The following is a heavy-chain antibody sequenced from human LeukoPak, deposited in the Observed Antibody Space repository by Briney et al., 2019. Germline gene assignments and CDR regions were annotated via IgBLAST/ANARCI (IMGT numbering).Heavy chain of an antibody. CDR2: IYYSGST. Sequence: SETLSLTCTVSGGSISSSSYYWGWIRQPPGKGLEWIGSIYYSGSTYYNPSLKSRVTISVDTSKNQLSLKLSSVTAADTAVYYCARDAKHNYDYWGQGTLVTVSS. J-gene: IGHJ4*02. V-gene: IGHV4-39*07. CDR3: ARDAKHNYDY. CDR1: GGSISSSSYY.